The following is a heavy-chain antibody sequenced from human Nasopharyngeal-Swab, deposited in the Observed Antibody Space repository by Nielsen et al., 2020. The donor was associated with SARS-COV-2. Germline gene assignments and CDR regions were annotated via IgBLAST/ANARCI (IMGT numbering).Heavy chain of an antibody. V-gene: IGHV4-34*01. CDR1: GGSFSGYY. CDR3: ARGESYDYVWEK. Sequence: LRLSCAVYGGSFSGYYWSWIRQPPGKGLEWIGEINHSGSTNYNPSLKSRVTISVDTSKNQFSLKLSSVTAADTAVYYCARGESYDYVWEKWGQGTLVTVSS. CDR2: INHSGST. J-gene: IGHJ4*02. D-gene: IGHD3-16*01.